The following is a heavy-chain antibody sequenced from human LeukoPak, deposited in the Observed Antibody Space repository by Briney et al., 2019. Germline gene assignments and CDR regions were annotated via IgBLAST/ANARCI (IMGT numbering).Heavy chain of an antibody. CDR3: ATTGREDSSGWFSCYYYYYMDV. V-gene: IGHV1-2*02. D-gene: IGHD6-19*01. J-gene: IGHJ6*03. CDR2: INPNSGGT. Sequence: GASVKVSCKASGDTFTGYYIHWVRQAPGQGLEWMGWINPNSGGTNYAQKFQGRVTMTRDTSISTAYMELSRLRSDDIAIYFCATTGREDSSGWFSCYYYYYMDVWGKGTTVTVSS. CDR1: GDTFTGYY.